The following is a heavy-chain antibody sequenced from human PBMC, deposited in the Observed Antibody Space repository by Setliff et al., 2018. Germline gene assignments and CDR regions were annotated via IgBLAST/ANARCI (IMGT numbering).Heavy chain of an antibody. V-gene: IGHV3-7*04. Sequence: PGGSLRLSCAASGFSFRSYWMAWVRQSPGRGLEWVANINQDGSGKFYVDSVEGRFTVSRDNAMNSLFLQMDSLRVDDTAVYYCGRAGKPYAIDVWGQGTMVTVSS. CDR2: INQDGSGK. CDR3: GRAGKPYAIDV. J-gene: IGHJ3*01. CDR1: GFSFRSYW.